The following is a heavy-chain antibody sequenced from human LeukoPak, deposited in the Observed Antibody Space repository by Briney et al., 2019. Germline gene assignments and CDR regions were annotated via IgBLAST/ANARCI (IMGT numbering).Heavy chain of an antibody. CDR1: GYTFTGYY. Sequence: GASVKVSCKASGYTFTGYYMHWVRQAPGQGLEWMGWINPIFGTANYAQKFQGRVTITADKSTSTAYMELSSLRSEDTAVYYCALGGKRTKAAANYYYYYYYMDVWGKGTTVTISS. V-gene: IGHV1-69*06. CDR2: INPIFGTA. D-gene: IGHD6-13*01. CDR3: ALGGKRTKAAANYYYYYYYMDV. J-gene: IGHJ6*03.